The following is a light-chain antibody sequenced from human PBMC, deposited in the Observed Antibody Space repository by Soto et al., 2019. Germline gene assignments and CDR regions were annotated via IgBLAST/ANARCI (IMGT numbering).Light chain of an antibody. V-gene: IGLV2-14*01. J-gene: IGLJ3*02. CDR1: SSDVGIYNY. Sequence: QSVLTQPPSVSEAPRQRVTISCTGTSSDVGIYNYVSWYQQHPGKAPKLIICEVYNRPSGVSNRFSGSKSGNTASLTISGLRPEDEADYYCTSFTTSSIWVFGGGTKLTVL. CDR3: TSFTTSSIWV. CDR2: EVY.